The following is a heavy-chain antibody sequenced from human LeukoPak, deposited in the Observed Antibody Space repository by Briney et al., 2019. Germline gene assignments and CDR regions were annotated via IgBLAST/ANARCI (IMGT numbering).Heavy chain of an antibody. D-gene: IGHD5-18*01. CDR2: IYPSDSDT. Sequence: ESLKISCKRSGYSFTSYWIGWVRQMPGKGLDWMGIIYPSDSDTRYSPSFQGQVTISADKSISTAYLQWSSLKASDTAMYYCARLKDTAMAIFDYWGQGTLVTVSS. V-gene: IGHV5-51*01. J-gene: IGHJ4*02. CDR3: ARLKDTAMAIFDY. CDR1: GYSFTSYW.